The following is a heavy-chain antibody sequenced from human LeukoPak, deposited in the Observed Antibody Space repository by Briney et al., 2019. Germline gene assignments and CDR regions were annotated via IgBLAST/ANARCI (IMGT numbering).Heavy chain of an antibody. J-gene: IGHJ6*02. Sequence: GESLKISCKASGYSFTFTKNWIGWVRQVPGKGLEWMGIIYPVDSDTRYNPSFQGQVTISVDKSISTTYLQWSSLKASDTAIYYCARHLATVTASRQYYYYGMDVWGQGTTVTVPS. CDR1: GYSFTFTKNW. D-gene: IGHD4-17*01. CDR2: IYPVDSDT. V-gene: IGHV5-51*01. CDR3: ARHLATVTASRQYYYYGMDV.